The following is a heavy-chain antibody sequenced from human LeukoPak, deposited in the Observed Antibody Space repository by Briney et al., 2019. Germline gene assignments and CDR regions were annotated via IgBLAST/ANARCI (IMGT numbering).Heavy chain of an antibody. CDR3: ARDDDAFDI. V-gene: IGHV4-61*01. CDR2: MFYSGTT. Sequence: SETLSLTCTVSGGSVSSGSYYWSWIRQPPGKGLEWIGNMFYSGTTKYNPPLKSRVTISVDRSKNQLSLKLRSVTAADTAVYYCARDDDAFDIWGQGTMVTVSS. CDR1: GGSVSSGSYY. J-gene: IGHJ3*02.